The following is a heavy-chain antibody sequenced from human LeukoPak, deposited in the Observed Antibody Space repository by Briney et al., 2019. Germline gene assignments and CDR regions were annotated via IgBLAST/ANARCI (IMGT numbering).Heavy chain of an antibody. CDR2: IYCSAST. V-gene: IGHV4-39*02. Sequence: PSAPLSLTCTVSGDSLSSSGYHWDRIRQPPRNGLDRIGNIYCSASTYYSPSIESRVVMSVGQSKNHFSLQLSSVTAADTAVYYCARLLLGATKADFWGQGTLVTVSS. J-gene: IGHJ4*02. CDR1: GDSLSSSGYH. CDR3: ARLLLGATKADF. D-gene: IGHD1-26*01.